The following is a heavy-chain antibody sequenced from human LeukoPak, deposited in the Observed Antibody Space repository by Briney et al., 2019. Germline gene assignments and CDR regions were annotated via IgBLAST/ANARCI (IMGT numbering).Heavy chain of an antibody. CDR3: ARDRNRDSSIWPLDL. CDR2: IKEDGSDK. J-gene: IGHJ2*01. D-gene: IGHD1-14*01. V-gene: IGHV3-7*01. CDR1: GFTFSDHW. Sequence: GGSLRLSCGASGFTFSDHWMSWVRQAPGKGLEWVANIKEDGSDKNYVDSVKGRFTISRDNGKKSLFLYMSSLRVEDTALYYCARDRNRDSSIWPLDLWGRGTLVTVSS.